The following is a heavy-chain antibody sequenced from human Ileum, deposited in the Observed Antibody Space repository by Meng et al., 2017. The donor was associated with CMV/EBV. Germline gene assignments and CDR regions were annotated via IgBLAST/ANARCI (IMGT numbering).Heavy chain of an antibody. CDR3: ARSPPLTGRAAFDI. D-gene: IGHD1-20*01. CDR1: GFSLSDYS. V-gene: IGHV1-2*02. J-gene: IGHJ3*02. Sequence: SCVVSGFSLSDYSMHCVRQAPGHGIEWMGWINPNSGGTNYAQKFQGRVTMTRDTSISTAYMELSRLRSDDTAVYYCARSPPLTGRAAFDIWDQGTMVTVSS. CDR2: INPNSGGT.